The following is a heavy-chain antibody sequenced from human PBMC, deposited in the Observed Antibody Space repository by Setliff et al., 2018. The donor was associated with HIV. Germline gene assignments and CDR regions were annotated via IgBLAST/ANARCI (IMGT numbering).Heavy chain of an antibody. Sequence: PSETLSLTCSVSGGSISGYYWNWVRQPPGKGLEWMGYIYYSGSTDYNSALKRRVTISLDTSKNQFSLKLSSVTAADTAVYYCARGAYYNFWSGYSAGGGSLGPWGQGTLVTVSS. V-gene: IGHV4-59*01. CDR1: GGSISGYY. CDR3: ARGAYYNFWSGYSAGGGSLGP. CDR2: IYYSGST. D-gene: IGHD3-3*01. J-gene: IGHJ5*02.